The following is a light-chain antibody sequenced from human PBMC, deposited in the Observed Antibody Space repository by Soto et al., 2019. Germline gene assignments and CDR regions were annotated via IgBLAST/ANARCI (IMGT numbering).Light chain of an antibody. J-gene: IGKJ1*01. CDR3: QQYTQSLWT. CDR1: QSVSASQ. V-gene: IGKV3-20*01. CDR2: GIS. Sequence: PGERATLSCRTSQSVSASQLAWYQQKPGQAPRLLIYGISKRAAGIPDRFIGSGSGTDFTLTIDGLEPEDFAVYYCQQYTQSLWTFGQGTKVEFK.